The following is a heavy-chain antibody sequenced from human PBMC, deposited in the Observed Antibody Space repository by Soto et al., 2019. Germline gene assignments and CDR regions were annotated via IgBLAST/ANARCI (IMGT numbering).Heavy chain of an antibody. CDR1: GLTFNRYW. V-gene: IGHV3-74*01. J-gene: IGHJ5*01. D-gene: IGHD2-15*01. CDR3: AREFCSGGNCYTYYFDP. CDR2: INTDGSNT. Sequence: GGSLRLSCAASGLTFNRYWMHWVRHAPGKGLVWVSHINTDGSNTNYADSVKGRFTISRDNAKSTLFLQMNSLRDEDTAVYYCAREFCSGGNCYTYYFDPWGQGIPITVSS.